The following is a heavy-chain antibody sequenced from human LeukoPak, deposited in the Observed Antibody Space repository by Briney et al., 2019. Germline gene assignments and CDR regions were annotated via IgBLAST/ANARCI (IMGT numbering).Heavy chain of an antibody. CDR2: IYDIGST. D-gene: IGHD3-10*01. V-gene: IGHV4-4*07. CDR1: PDSVTDYY. J-gene: IGHJ6*03. Sequence: SETLSLTCTVSPDSVTDYYWSWIRQPVGKGLGWIGYIYDIGSTNYNPSLQSRVTMSVDRSKNQFSLKLTSVTAADTAVYYCARGGSFYYYMDVWGKGTTVTVSS. CDR3: ARGGSFYYYMDV.